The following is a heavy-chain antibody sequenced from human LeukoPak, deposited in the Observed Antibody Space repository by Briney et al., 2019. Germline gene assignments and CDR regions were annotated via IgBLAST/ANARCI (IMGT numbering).Heavy chain of an antibody. J-gene: IGHJ6*03. D-gene: IGHD1-26*01. Sequence: SETLSLTCTVSGGSISSYYWSWIRRPAGKGLEWIGRIYTSGSTNYNPSLKSRVTMSVDTSKNQFSLKLSSVTAADTAVYYCARSRSGGTTRKAYMDVWGKGTTVTVSS. V-gene: IGHV4-4*07. CDR3: ARSRSGGTTRKAYMDV. CDR2: IYTSGST. CDR1: GGSISSYY.